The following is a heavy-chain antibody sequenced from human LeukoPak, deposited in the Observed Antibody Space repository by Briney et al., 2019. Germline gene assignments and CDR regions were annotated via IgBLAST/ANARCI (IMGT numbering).Heavy chain of an antibody. CDR3: AKDLTHDYGVDY. CDR2: IWYDGSNK. D-gene: IGHD4-17*01. Sequence: GGSLRLSCTASGFTFSDYGMHWVRQPPGKGLEWVAIIWYDGSNKTYEDSVKGRFTISRDNSKNTLYLQMNSLRAEDTAVYYCAKDLTHDYGVDYWGQGTLVTVSS. J-gene: IGHJ4*02. CDR1: GFTFSDYG. V-gene: IGHV3-33*06.